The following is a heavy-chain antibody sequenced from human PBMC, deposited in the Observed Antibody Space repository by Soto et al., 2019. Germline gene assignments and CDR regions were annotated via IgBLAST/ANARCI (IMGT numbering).Heavy chain of an antibody. CDR3: VKRSLLMAPT. D-gene: IGHD1-26*01. Sequence: YLAWIRQPPGKGLEWIGSIDNGGNTHYNAPLKSRVIISADTSKNQFSLSLKSVTAAETAVYYCVKRSLLMAPTWGQGIQVTVSS. CDR2: IDNGGNT. CDR1: Y. J-gene: IGHJ4*02. V-gene: IGHV4-39*01.